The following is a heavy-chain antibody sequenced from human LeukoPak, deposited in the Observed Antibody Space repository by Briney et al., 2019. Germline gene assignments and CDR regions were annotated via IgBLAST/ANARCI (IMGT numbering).Heavy chain of an antibody. CDR2: ISSTSGFI. V-gene: IGHV3-21*06. D-gene: IGHD5-12*01. CDR3: ARVHSGYGPDYIDH. CDR1: GFTFSSDS. Sequence: GGSLRLSCAASGFTFSSDSMNWVRQAPGKGLEWVSSISSTSGFISYAHSVKGRFTISRDNARSSLYLQMNSLRAEDTALYYCARVHSGYGPDYIDHWGQGTPVTVSS. J-gene: IGHJ4*02.